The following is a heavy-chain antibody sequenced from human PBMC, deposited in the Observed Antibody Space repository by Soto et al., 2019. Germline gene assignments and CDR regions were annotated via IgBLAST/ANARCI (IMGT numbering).Heavy chain of an antibody. CDR1: GFTFSSYA. J-gene: IGHJ4*02. CDR2: ISGSGGST. V-gene: IGHV3-23*01. CDR3: ARESEDLTSNFDY. Sequence: GGSLRLSCAASGFTFSSYAMSWVRQAPGKGLEWVSAISGSGGSTYFADSVKGRFTISRDNSKNTLYLEMNSLRAEDTAVYYCARESEDLTSNFDYWGQGTLVTVSS.